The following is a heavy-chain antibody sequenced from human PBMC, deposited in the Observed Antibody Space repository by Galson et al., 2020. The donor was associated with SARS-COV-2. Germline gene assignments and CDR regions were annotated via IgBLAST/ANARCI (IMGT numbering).Heavy chain of an antibody. D-gene: IGHD3-10*01. Sequence: ETSETLSLTCTVSGGSISSGDYYWSWIRQPPGKGLEWIGYIYYSGSTYYNPSLKSRVTISVDTSKNQFSLKLSSVTAADTAVYYCAIRQLWFGELSDAFDIWGQGTMVTVSS. CDR3: AIRQLWFGELSDAFDI. J-gene: IGHJ3*02. CDR2: IYYSGST. CDR1: GGSISSGDYY. V-gene: IGHV4-30-4*01.